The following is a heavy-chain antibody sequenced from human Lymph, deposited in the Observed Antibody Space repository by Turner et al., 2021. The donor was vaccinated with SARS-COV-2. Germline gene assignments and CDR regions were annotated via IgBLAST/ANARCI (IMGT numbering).Heavy chain of an antibody. V-gene: IGHV3-30-3*01. CDR2: ISYDGGNK. D-gene: IGHD1-26*01. J-gene: IGHJ4*02. Sequence: QVQLVDSGGGVVQPGRSLGLSCAASGFTFSSFAMHWVRQAPGKGREWVALISYDGGNKYYADSVKGRFTISRDNSKNTLYLHMNSLRAEDTAVYYCARGLSGNYYFFDYWGQGTLVTVSS. CDR1: GFTFSSFA. CDR3: ARGLSGNYYFFDY.